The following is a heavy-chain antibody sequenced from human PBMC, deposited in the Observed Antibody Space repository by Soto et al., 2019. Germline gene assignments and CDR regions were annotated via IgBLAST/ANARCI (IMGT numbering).Heavy chain of an antibody. CDR3: ARIKIYSGSSGPFDY. CDR2: INPNNGDT. V-gene: IGHV1-2*02. D-gene: IGHD3-22*01. CDR1: GYTFTGYY. Sequence: ASVKVSCKTSGYTFTGYYMHWVRQAPGQGLEWMGWINPNNGDTNYAQNFQGRVTMTRDTSISTASMELSRLRSDDTAVYSCARIKIYSGSSGPFDYWGQGTLVTVSS. J-gene: IGHJ4*02.